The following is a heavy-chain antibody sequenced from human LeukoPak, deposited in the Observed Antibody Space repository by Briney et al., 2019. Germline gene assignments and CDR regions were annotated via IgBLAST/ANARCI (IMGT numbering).Heavy chain of an antibody. V-gene: IGHV3-23*01. Sequence: GGSLRLSCAASKFTFSTSAMSWVRQAPGKGLEWVSAISGSGANTYYVDSVKGRFTISRDNSKNTLYLEMSSLRSDDTAVYYCAKESQTYYDIMTGYPNYYFDYWGQGTLVTVSS. J-gene: IGHJ4*02. CDR2: ISGSGANT. D-gene: IGHD3-9*01. CDR3: AKESQTYYDIMTGYPNYYFDY. CDR1: KFTFSTSA.